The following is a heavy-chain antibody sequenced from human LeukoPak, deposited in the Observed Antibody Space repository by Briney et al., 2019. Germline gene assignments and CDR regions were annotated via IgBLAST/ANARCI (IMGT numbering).Heavy chain of an antibody. V-gene: IGHV3-23*01. CDR2: ISGSGGST. CDR1: GFTFSSYG. J-gene: IGHJ4*02. Sequence: GGSLRLSCAASGFTFSSYGMSWVRQAPGKGLEWVSAISGSGGSTYYADSVKGRFTISRDNSKNTLYLQMNSLRAEDTAVYYCAKLFVAAAGTGPDYWGQGTLVTVSS. CDR3: AKLFVAAAGTGPDY. D-gene: IGHD6-13*01.